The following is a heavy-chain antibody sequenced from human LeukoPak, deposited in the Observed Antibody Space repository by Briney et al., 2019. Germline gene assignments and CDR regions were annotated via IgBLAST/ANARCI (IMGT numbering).Heavy chain of an antibody. J-gene: IGHJ4*02. V-gene: IGHV3-30*18. D-gene: IGHD6-19*01. CDR1: GFTFSSYG. CDR2: ISYDGSNK. Sequence: GGSLRLSCAASGFTFSSYGMHWVRQAPGRGLEWVAVISYDGSNKYYADSVKGRFTISRDNSKNTLYLQMNSLRAEDTAVYYCAKDQVISSGCIDYWGQGTLVTVSS. CDR3: AKDQVISSGCIDY.